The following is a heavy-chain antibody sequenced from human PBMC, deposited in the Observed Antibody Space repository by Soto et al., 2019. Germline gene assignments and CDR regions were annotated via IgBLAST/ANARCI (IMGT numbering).Heavy chain of an antibody. CDR2: ISSSSSYI. J-gene: IGHJ4*02. D-gene: IGHD3-22*01. V-gene: IGHV3-21*01. CDR1: GFTFSSYS. Sequence: EVQLVESGGGLVKPGGSLRLSCAASGFTFSSYSMNWVRQAPGKGLEWVSSISSSSSYIYYADSAKGRFTISRDNAKNSLYLQMNSLRAEDTAVYYCARSRGGYTFDYWGQGTLVTVSS. CDR3: ARSRGGYTFDY.